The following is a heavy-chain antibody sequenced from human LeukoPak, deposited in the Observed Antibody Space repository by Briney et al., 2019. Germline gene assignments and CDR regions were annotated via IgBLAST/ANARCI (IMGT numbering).Heavy chain of an antibody. CDR1: GFTFSSYS. Sequence: GGSLRLSCAASGFTFSSYSMNWVRQAPGKGLEWVAVIWYDGSNKYYADSVKGRFAISRDSSKNTLYLQMNSLRDDDTAVYYCARDANYYFDYWGQGTLVTVSS. J-gene: IGHJ4*02. D-gene: IGHD1-7*01. V-gene: IGHV3-33*08. CDR3: ARDANYYFDY. CDR2: IWYDGSNK.